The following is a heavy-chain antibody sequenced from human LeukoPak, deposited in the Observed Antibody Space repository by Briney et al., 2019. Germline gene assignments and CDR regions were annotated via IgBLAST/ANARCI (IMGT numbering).Heavy chain of an antibody. V-gene: IGHV4-4*02. D-gene: IGHD2-8*01. CDR2: VHLDGRT. CDR1: GGSVTSTNW. CDR3: ARDRACSNGVCSYFDY. Sequence: KPSETLSLTCDVSGGSVTSTNWWTWVRQPPGKGLEWTGEVHLDGRTNYNPSLKSRVTVSADTSKNQFSLKLTSVTAADTAVYYCARDRACSNGVCSYFDYWGQGTVDTVSS. J-gene: IGHJ4*02.